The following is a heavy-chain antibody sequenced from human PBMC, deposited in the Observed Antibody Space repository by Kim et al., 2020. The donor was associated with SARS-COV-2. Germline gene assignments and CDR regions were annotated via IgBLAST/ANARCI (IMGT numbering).Heavy chain of an antibody. CDR1: GGSISSSRYY. J-gene: IGHJ5*02. Sequence: SETLSLTCTVSGGSISSSRYYWGWIRQPPGKGLEWIGSIYYIGSTYYNPSLKSRVTISVDTSKNQFSLKLSSVTAADTAVYYCARLGPGLLNWFDPWGQGTLVTVSS. V-gene: IGHV4-39*01. D-gene: IGHD1-26*01. CDR2: IYYIGST. CDR3: ARLGPGLLNWFDP.